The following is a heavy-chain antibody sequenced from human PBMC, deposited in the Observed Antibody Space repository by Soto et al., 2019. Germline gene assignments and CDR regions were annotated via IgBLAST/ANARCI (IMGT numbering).Heavy chain of an antibody. V-gene: IGHV5-10-1*01. J-gene: IGHJ4*02. CDR2: IDPSDSYS. CDR1: EYSFTSYW. Sequence: PGESLKISCKGSEYSFTSYWITWVRQMPGKGLEWMGRIDPSDSYSNYSPSFQGHVTISADKSISTAYLQWSSLKASDTAMYYCVRQTAYYDGSGYYVYWGQGTLVTVSS. CDR3: VRQTAYYDGSGYYVY. D-gene: IGHD3-22*01.